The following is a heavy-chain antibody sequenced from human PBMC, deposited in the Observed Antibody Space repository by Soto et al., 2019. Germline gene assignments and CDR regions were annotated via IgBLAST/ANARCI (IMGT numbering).Heavy chain of an antibody. CDR3: AKASHPYYDFWMGMDV. Sequence: QVQLVESGGGVVQPGRSLRLSCAASGFTFSSYGMHWVRQAPGKGLEWVAVISYDGSNKYYADSVKGRFTISRDNSKNTLYLQMNSLRAEETAVYYCAKASHPYYDFWMGMDVWGQGTTVTVSS. D-gene: IGHD3-3*01. CDR1: GFTFSSYG. J-gene: IGHJ6*02. CDR2: ISYDGSNK. V-gene: IGHV3-30*18.